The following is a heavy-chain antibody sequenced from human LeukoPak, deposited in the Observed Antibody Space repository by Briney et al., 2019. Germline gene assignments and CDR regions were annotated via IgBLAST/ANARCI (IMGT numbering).Heavy chain of an antibody. CDR1: GFTFGDYA. CDR3: TRAEISYYYDTSGYYYYDY. J-gene: IGHJ4*02. CDR2: IRGKAYGGTT. Sequence: GGSLRLSCTVSGFTFGDYAMSWVRQAPGKGLEWVGFIRGKAYGGTTEYAASVKGRFTISRDDSKSIAYLQMNSLKTEDTAVYYCTRAEISYYYDTSGYYYYDYWGQGTLVTVSS. D-gene: IGHD3-22*01. V-gene: IGHV3-49*04.